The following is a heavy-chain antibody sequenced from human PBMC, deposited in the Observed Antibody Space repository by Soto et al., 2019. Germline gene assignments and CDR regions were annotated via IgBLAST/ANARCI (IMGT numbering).Heavy chain of an antibody. Sequence: QVQLVQSGAEVKRPGSSVKVSCKASGGTFSSYTISWVRQAPGQGLEWMGRIIPILGMANYAQKFQGRVTITADKSTSTAYMELSSLRSEDTAVYYCARFVGLGWFDPWGQGTLVTVSS. CDR3: ARFVGLGWFDP. CDR1: GGTFSSYT. CDR2: IIPILGMA. D-gene: IGHD2-15*01. J-gene: IGHJ5*02. V-gene: IGHV1-69*02.